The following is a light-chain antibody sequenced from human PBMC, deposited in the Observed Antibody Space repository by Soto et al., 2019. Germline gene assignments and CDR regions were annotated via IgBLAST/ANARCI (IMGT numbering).Light chain of an antibody. CDR3: MQPLQSWT. CDR2: MVS. CDR1: QSLVHSDGNTY. J-gene: IGKJ1*01. Sequence: DVVMTQSPLSLPVTLGQPASISCRSSQSLVHSDGNTYLNWFQQRPGQSPRRLIYMVSNRASGVPDRFSGSGSGTDFTLKISRVEAEDVGVYYCMQPLQSWTFGQGTKVDIK. V-gene: IGKV2-30*02.